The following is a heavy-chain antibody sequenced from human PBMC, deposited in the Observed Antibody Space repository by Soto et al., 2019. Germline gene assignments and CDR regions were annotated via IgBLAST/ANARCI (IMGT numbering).Heavy chain of an antibody. Sequence: PGGSLRLSCAASGFTFSSYSMNWVRQAPGKGLEWVSYISSSSSTIYYADSVKGRFAISRDNAKNSLYLQMNSLRDEDTAVYYCARDYGSGSYEDYYYYYGMDVWGQGTTVTVS. V-gene: IGHV3-48*02. CDR2: ISSSSSTI. J-gene: IGHJ6*02. CDR1: GFTFSSYS. D-gene: IGHD3-10*01. CDR3: ARDYGSGSYEDYYYYYGMDV.